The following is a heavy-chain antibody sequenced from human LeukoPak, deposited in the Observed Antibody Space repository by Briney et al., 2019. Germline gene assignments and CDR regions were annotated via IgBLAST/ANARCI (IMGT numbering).Heavy chain of an antibody. Sequence: SGGSLRLSCAASGFTFDDYAMHWVRQAPGKGLEWVSGISWNSGSIGYADSVKGRFTISRDNAKNSLYLQMNSLRAEDTAFYYCAKASIGVGDSWFDPWGQGTLVTVYS. CDR1: GFTFDDYA. J-gene: IGHJ5*02. CDR2: ISWNSGSI. CDR3: AKASIGVGDSWFDP. D-gene: IGHD2-21*01. V-gene: IGHV3-9*01.